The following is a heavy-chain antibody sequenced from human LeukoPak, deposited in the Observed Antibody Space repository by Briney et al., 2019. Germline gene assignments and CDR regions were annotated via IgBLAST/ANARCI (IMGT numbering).Heavy chain of an antibody. CDR2: TYYRSKWYN. CDR1: GDSVSSNSAA. V-gene: IGHV6-1*01. CDR3: AKTQSRTTMTRAGSEFDS. J-gene: IGHJ4*02. Sequence: SQTLSLTCAISGDSVSSNSAAWNWIRQSPSRGLEWLGRTYYRSKWYNDYAVSVKSRITINPDTSKNQFSLQLNSVTPEDTAVYYCAKTQSRTTMTRAGSEFDSWGQGTLVTVSS. D-gene: IGHD4-11*01.